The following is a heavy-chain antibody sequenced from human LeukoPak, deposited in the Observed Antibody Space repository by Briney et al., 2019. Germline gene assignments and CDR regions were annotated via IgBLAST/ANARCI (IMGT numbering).Heavy chain of an antibody. CDR1: GGSISSYY. Sequence: PSETLSLNCTVSGGSISSYYWSWIRQPPGKGLEWIGYIDYSGSTNYNPSPKRRVTISVATSRNKFSLKLSSRSAAYTAAHYCARESKLYSSGWYPYYYYMDVWGKGTKVTVSS. D-gene: IGHD6-19*01. CDR2: IDYSGST. CDR3: ARESKLYSSGWYPYYYYMDV. J-gene: IGHJ6*03. V-gene: IGHV4-59*12.